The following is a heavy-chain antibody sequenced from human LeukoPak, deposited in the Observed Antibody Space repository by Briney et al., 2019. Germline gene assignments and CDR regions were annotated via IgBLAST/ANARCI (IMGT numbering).Heavy chain of an antibody. D-gene: IGHD4-23*01. J-gene: IGHJ4*02. Sequence: ASVKVSCKTSGYTFTDYYMHWVRQAPGQGLEWMGWINPNSGGTNYAQKFQGRVTVTRDTSISTAYMELSRLRSDDTAVYYCARDRGGLHFDYWGQGTLVTVSS. CDR1: GYTFTDYY. V-gene: IGHV1-2*02. CDR2: INPNSGGT. CDR3: ARDRGGLHFDY.